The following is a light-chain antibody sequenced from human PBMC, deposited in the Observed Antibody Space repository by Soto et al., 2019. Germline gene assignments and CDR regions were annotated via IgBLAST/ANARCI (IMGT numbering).Light chain of an antibody. J-gene: IGLJ2*01. V-gene: IGLV1-44*01. Sequence: QSVLTQPSSVSGTPGQRVTISCSGSDSNIGSNTVNWYQQLPGAAPQLLIYTNFQRPSGIPDRFSGSKSVTSASLAISGLQSEDEAHYYCAVWDDSLNGWAVGGGPQMTVL. CDR3: AVWDDSLNGWA. CDR1: DSNIGSNT. CDR2: TNF.